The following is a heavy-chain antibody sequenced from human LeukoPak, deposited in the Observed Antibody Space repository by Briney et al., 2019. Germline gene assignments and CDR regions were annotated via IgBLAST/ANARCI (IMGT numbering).Heavy chain of an antibody. V-gene: IGHV1-18*01. D-gene: IGHD4-23*01. CDR1: GYTFTSYG. Sequence: GASVKVSCKASGYTFTSYGISWVRQAPGQGLEWMGWISAYNGNTNYAQKFQGRVTMTRNTSISTAYMELSSLRSEDTAVYYCARGYVTVALNLRYWGQGTLVTVSS. CDR2: ISAYNGNT. CDR3: ARGYVTVALNLRY. J-gene: IGHJ4*02.